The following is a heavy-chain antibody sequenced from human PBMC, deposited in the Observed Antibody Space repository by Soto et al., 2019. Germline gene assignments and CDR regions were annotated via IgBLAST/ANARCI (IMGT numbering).Heavy chain of an antibody. Sequence: QVQLQESGPGLVKSSETLSLTCTVSGGSISGYYWSWIRQPAGKGLEWIGRLYTMGSTNYNPSLQSRVTTSLDTSKNEFSLKVSSVTAADTAVYFCARVRDYGLGTNRHYYGMDVWGQGTTVTVSS. V-gene: IGHV4-4*07. CDR2: LYTMGST. CDR1: GGSISGYY. D-gene: IGHD3-10*01. J-gene: IGHJ6*02. CDR3: ARVRDYGLGTNRHYYGMDV.